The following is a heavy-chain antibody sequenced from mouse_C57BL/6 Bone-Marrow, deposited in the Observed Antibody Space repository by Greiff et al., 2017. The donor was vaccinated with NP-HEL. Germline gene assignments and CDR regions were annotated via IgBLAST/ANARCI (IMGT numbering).Heavy chain of an antibody. CDR2: IDPENGDT. CDR1: GFNIKDDY. CDR3: TTVVAGFDY. J-gene: IGHJ2*01. Sequence: VQLQQSGAELMRPGASVKLSCTASGFNIKDDYMHWVKQRPEQGLEWIGWIDPENGDTEYASKFQGKATITADTSSNTAYLQLSSLTSEDTAVYYCTTVVAGFDYWGQGTTLTVSS. D-gene: IGHD1-1*01. V-gene: IGHV14-4*01.